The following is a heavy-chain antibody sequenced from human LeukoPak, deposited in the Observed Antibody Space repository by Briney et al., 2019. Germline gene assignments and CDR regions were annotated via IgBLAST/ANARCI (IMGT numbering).Heavy chain of an antibody. CDR3: ARGPGKYYFDY. J-gene: IGHJ4*02. V-gene: IGHV4-39*07. CDR1: GGSISSTYYY. Sequence: SGALSLTCTVSGGSISSTYYYWGWIRQPPGKGLEWIGNFHYSGSNSYNPSLKSRVTISVDTSKNQFSLKLSSVTAADTAVYYCARGPGKYYFDYWGQGTLVTVSS. CDR2: FHYSGSN.